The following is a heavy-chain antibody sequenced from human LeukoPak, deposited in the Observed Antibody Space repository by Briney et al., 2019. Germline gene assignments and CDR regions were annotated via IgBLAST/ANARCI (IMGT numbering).Heavy chain of an antibody. Sequence: PSETLPLTCTVSGYSISSRYHWGWIRQPPGKGLEWIGSIYHSGTTYYNPSLKSRVTISVDTPRNQFSLKLSSVTAADTAVYYCARDGRLSNYPDYYDLFDYWGQGTLVTVSS. CDR1: GYSISSRYH. J-gene: IGHJ4*02. CDR2: IYHSGTT. D-gene: IGHD3-22*01. CDR3: ARDGRLSNYPDYYDLFDY. V-gene: IGHV4-38-2*02.